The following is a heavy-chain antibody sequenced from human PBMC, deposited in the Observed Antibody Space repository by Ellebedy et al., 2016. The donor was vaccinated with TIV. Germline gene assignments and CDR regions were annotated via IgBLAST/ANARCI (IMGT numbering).Heavy chain of an antibody. Sequence: GESLKISCKGSGYSFTNYWVGWVRQMPGKGLEWMGMIYPGDSDTRYSPSFQGRVTISADKSISTAYLQWSSLKASDTAMYYCARLPGGSSWYVEDYWGQGTLVTVSS. CDR3: ARLPGGSSWYVEDY. D-gene: IGHD6-13*01. V-gene: IGHV5-51*01. CDR1: GYSFTNYW. J-gene: IGHJ4*02. CDR2: IYPGDSDT.